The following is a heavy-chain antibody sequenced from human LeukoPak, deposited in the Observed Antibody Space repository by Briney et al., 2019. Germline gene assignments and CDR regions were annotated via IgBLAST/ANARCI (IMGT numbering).Heavy chain of an antibody. Sequence: GASVKVSCKASGGTFSSYAISWVRQAPGQGLEWMGRIIPILGIANYAQKFQGRVTITADKSTSTAYMEMRSLRSDDTAVYYCAREEDGGTDYWGQGTLVTVSS. D-gene: IGHD4-23*01. J-gene: IGHJ4*02. CDR2: IIPILGIA. V-gene: IGHV1-69*04. CDR1: GGTFSSYA. CDR3: AREEDGGTDY.